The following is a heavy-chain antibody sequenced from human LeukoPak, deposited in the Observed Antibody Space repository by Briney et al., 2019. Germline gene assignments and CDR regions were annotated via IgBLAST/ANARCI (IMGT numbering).Heavy chain of an antibody. CDR3: ARSYCSSTSCYAWFDP. J-gene: IGHJ5*02. CDR1: GYSISSSNW. CDR2: IYYSGST. V-gene: IGHV4-28*01. Sequence: SETLSLTCAVSGYSISSSNWWGRIRQPPGKGLEWIGYIYYSGSTYYNPSLKSRVTMSVDTSKNQFSLKLSSVTAVDTAVYYCARSYCSSTSCYAWFDPWGQGTLVTVSS. D-gene: IGHD2-2*01.